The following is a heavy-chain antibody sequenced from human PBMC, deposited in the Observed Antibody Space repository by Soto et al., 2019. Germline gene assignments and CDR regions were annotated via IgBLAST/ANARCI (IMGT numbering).Heavy chain of an antibody. CDR3: ARGLNYGNFDY. Sequence: SVKGSWKASGGTFSSYAISWVRQAPGQGLEWMGGIIPIFGTANYAQKFQGRVTITADESTSTAYMELSSLRSEDTAVYYCARGLNYGNFDYWGQGTLVTVSS. J-gene: IGHJ4*02. D-gene: IGHD3-10*01. V-gene: IGHV1-69*13. CDR1: GGTFSSYA. CDR2: IIPIFGTA.